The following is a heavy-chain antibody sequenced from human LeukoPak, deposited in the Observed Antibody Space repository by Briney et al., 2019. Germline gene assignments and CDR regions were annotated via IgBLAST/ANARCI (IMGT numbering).Heavy chain of an antibody. CDR2: ISSNGGST. D-gene: IGHD5-12*01. J-gene: IGHJ4*02. CDR1: GFTFRNYA. Sequence: PGGSLRLSCAASGFTFRNYAMYWVRQAPRQGLEYVSAISSNGGSTSYANSVKGRFTISRDNSKNTLYLQMGSLRAADMAVYYCARMGQYSGYDPFDYWGQGTLVSVSS. V-gene: IGHV3-64*01. CDR3: ARMGQYSGYDPFDY.